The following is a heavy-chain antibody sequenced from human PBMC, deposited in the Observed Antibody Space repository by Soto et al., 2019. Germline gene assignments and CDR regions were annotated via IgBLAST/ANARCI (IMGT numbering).Heavy chain of an antibody. V-gene: IGHV3-30-3*01. J-gene: IGHJ6*02. Sequence: GGSLRLSCAASGFTFSSYAMHWVRQAPGKGLEWVAVISYDGSNKCYADSVKGRFTISRDNSKNTLYLQMNSLRAEDTAVYYCARDRPGRYSSSWGYYYYGMDVWGQGTTVTVSS. CDR3: ARDRPGRYSSSWGYYYYGMDV. CDR2: ISYDGSNK. CDR1: GFTFSSYA. D-gene: IGHD6-13*01.